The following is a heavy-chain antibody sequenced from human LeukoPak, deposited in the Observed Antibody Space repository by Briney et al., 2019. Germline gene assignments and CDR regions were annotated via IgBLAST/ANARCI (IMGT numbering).Heavy chain of an antibody. CDR3: ARGWGRDYYFDY. CDR2: INAGNGNT. Sequence: VASVKVSCKASGYTFTSYAMHWVRQAPGQRLEWMGWINAGNGNTKYSQKFQGRVTITRDTSASTAYMELSSLRSEDTAVYYCARGWGRDYYFDYWGQGTLVTVSS. V-gene: IGHV1-3*01. CDR1: GYTFTSYA. J-gene: IGHJ4*02. D-gene: IGHD3-16*01.